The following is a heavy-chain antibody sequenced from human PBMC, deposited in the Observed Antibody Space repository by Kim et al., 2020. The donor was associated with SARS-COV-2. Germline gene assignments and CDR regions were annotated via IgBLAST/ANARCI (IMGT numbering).Heavy chain of an antibody. CDR3: ARDHYDILTGYYPYYYYGMDV. V-gene: IGHV4-39*07. J-gene: IGHJ6*02. D-gene: IGHD3-9*01. Sequence: SETLSLTCTVSGGSISSSSYYWGWIRQPPGKGLEWIGSIYYSGSTYYNPSLKSRVTISVDTSKNQFSLKLSSVTAADTAVYYCARDHYDILTGYYPYYYYGMDVWGQGTTVTVSS. CDR1: GGSISSSSYY. CDR2: IYYSGST.